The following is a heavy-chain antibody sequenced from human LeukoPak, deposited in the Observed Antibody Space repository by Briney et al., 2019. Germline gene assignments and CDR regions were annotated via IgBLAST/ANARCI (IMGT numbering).Heavy chain of an antibody. Sequence: GASLRLSCAASGFTVSSNYISWVRQAPGKGLEWVSIINSGVDTYYANSVKGRFTMSRDNSKNTLYLQMNSLRAEDTAVYYCARGPTYYYDISEGYFDYWGQGTLVTVSS. CDR2: INSGVDT. CDR1: GFTVSSNY. V-gene: IGHV3-53*01. J-gene: IGHJ4*02. CDR3: ARGPTYYYDISEGYFDY. D-gene: IGHD3-22*01.